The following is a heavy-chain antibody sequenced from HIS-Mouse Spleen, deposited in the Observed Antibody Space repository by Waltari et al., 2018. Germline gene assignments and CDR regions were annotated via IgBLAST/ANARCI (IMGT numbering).Heavy chain of an antibody. Sequence: EVQLVESGGGLVQPGRSLRLSCAASGFTFDDYTMHWVRQAPGKGLEWVTGVSLNSGSIGLADAVKGRSTIARDKAKNSLSLQMNSLRAEDTALYYCAKLVSLRSCWYPVILGDWGQGTLVTVSS. CDR2: VSLNSGSI. CDR3: AKLVSLRSCWYPVILGD. D-gene: IGHD6-19*01. CDR1: GFTFDDYT. V-gene: IGHV3-9*01. J-gene: IGHJ4*02.